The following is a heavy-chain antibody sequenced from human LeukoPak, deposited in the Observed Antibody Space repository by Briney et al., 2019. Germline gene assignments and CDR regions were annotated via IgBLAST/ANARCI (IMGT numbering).Heavy chain of an antibody. CDR2: INNSGST. D-gene: IGHD2-2*01. CDR1: VGSFSGYY. J-gene: IGHJ5*02. V-gene: IGHV4-34*01. Sequence: PSETLSLTCAVCVGSFSGYYWSWIRQPPGKGLEWIGEINNSGSTNYNPSLKSRVTISLDTAKNQFSLKLSSVTAADTAVYYCARSSPRRYCSSTSCQNWFDPWGQGTLVTVSS. CDR3: ARSSPRRYCSSTSCQNWFDP.